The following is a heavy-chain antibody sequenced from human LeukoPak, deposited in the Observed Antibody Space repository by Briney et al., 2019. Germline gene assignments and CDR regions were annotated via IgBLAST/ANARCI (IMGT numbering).Heavy chain of an antibody. J-gene: IGHJ4*02. D-gene: IGHD3-22*01. CDR1: GYTFASYG. CDR3: ARGEDYYDSSGYRTFDY. CDR2: ISAYNGNT. Sequence: ASVKVSCKASGYTFASYGISWVRQAPGQGLEWMGWISAYNGNTNYAQKLQGRVTMTTDTSTSTVYMELSSLRSEDTAVYYCARGEDYYDSSGYRTFDYWGQGTLVTVSS. V-gene: IGHV1-18*01.